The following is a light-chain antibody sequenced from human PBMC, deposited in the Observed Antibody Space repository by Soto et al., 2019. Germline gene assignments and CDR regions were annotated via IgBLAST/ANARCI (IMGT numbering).Light chain of an antibody. J-gene: IGLJ2*01. CDR1: SSDIGAYNF. Sequence: QSALTQPASVSGSPGQSTAISCTGTSSDIGAYNFVSWYQQHPGKAPKLMIYDVSIRPSGVSNRFSGSKSGNTVSLTISGLQAEDEADYYCASYSGSNTLVVFGGGTKLTVL. CDR3: ASYSGSNTLVV. CDR2: DVS. V-gene: IGLV2-14*03.